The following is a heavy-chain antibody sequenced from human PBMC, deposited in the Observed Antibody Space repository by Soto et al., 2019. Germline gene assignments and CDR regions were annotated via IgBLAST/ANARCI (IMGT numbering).Heavy chain of an antibody. CDR2: TYYRSKWYN. V-gene: IGHV6-1*01. CDR1: GDSVSSNSAA. J-gene: IGHJ4*02. D-gene: IGHD6-19*01. Sequence: QSQTLSLTCAISGDSVSSNSAAWNWIRQSPSRGLEWLGRTYYRSKWYNDYAVSVKSRITINPDTSKNQFSLQLNSVTPEDTAVYYCARGEAQVAVAGIDFDYWGQGTLVTVSS. CDR3: ARGEAQVAVAGIDFDY.